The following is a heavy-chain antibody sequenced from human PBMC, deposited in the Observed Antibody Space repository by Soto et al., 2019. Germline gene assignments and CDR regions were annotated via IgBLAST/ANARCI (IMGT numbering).Heavy chain of an antibody. J-gene: IGHJ3*02. CDR1: GFTFSSYS. CDR2: ISSSSSTI. V-gene: IGHV3-48*01. D-gene: IGHD3-3*01. CDR3: ARESAYYDFWSGYAFDI. Sequence: GGSLRLSCAASGFTFSSYSMNWVRQAPGKGLEWVSYISSSSSTIYYADSVKGRFTISRDNAKNSLYLQMNSLRAEDTAVYYCARESAYYDFWSGYAFDIWGQGTMVTVSS.